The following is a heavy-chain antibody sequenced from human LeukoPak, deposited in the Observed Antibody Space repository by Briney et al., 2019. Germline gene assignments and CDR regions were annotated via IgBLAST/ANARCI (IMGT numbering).Heavy chain of an antibody. CDR3: ATAPSGPLVTNWFDP. Sequence: ASVKVSCKVSGYTLTELCMHWVRQAPGKGLEWMGGFDPEDGETIYAQKFQGRVTMTEDTSTDTAYMELSSLRSEDTAVYHCATAPSGPLVTNWFDPWGQGTLVTVSS. CDR1: GYTLTELC. CDR2: FDPEDGET. D-gene: IGHD1-26*01. J-gene: IGHJ5*02. V-gene: IGHV1-24*01.